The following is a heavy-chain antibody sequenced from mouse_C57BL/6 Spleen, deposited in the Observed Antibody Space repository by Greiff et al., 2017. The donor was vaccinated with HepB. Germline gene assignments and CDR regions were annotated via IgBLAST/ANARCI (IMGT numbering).Heavy chain of an antibody. CDR1: GYTFTSYW. Sequence: QVQLQQPGAELVMPGASVKLSCKASGYTFTSYWMHWVKQSPGQGLEWIGEIDPSDSYTNYNQKFKGKSTLTVDKSSSTAYMQLSSLTSEDSAVYYCARSPSGTGYWYFDVWGTGTTVTVSS. V-gene: IGHV1-69*01. J-gene: IGHJ1*03. D-gene: IGHD4-1*01. CDR3: ARSPSGTGYWYFDV. CDR2: IDPSDSYT.